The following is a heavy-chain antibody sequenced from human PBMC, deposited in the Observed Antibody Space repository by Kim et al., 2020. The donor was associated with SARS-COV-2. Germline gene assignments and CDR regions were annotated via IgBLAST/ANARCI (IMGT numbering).Heavy chain of an antibody. CDR2: ISYDGSNK. CDR1: GFTFSSYA. V-gene: IGHV3-30-3*01. D-gene: IGHD4-17*01. J-gene: IGHJ4*02. CDR3: ARKARRTTVTTLGGILDY. Sequence: GGSLRLSCAASGFTFSSYAMHWVRQAPGKGLEWVAVISYDGSNKYYADSVKDRFTISRDNSKNTLYLQMNSLRAEDTAVYYCARKARRTTVTTLGGILDYWGQGTLVTVSS.